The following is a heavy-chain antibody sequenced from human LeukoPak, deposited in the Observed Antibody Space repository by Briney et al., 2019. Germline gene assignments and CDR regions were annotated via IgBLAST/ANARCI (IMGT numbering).Heavy chain of an antibody. CDR2: VSGNGGNT. V-gene: IGHV3-23*01. CDR1: GFTFSSYA. J-gene: IGHJ4*02. CDR3: AKEQGVRGPPGDY. Sequence: GASLRLSCAASGFTFSSYAMNWVRQAPGKGLEWVSSVSGNGGNTYHADSVKGRFTISRDNSKNTLYLQMNSLRPEDTAMYYCAKEQGVRGPPGDYWGQGTLVTVSS. D-gene: IGHD3-10*01.